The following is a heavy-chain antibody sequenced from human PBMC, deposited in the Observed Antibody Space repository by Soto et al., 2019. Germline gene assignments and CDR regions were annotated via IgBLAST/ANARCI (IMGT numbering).Heavy chain of an antibody. CDR3: ARDYGRTYYYGSGTQGIAFDI. V-gene: IGHV1-69*01. CDR1: GGTFSSYA. Sequence: QVQLVQSGAEVKKPGSSVKVSCKASGGTFSSYAISWVRQAPGQGLEWMGGIIPIFGTANYAQKFQGRVTITADESTSTAYMELSSLRSEDTAVYYCARDYGRTYYYGSGTQGIAFDIWGQGTMVTVSS. J-gene: IGHJ3*02. D-gene: IGHD3-10*01. CDR2: IIPIFGTA.